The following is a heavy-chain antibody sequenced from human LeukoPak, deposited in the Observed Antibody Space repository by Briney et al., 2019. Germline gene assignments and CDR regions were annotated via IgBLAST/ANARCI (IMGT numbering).Heavy chain of an antibody. J-gene: IGHJ4*02. CDR3: ARADSSGYYFLFDY. V-gene: IGHV3-53*04. CDR1: GFTVSSNY. Sequence: PGGSLRLSCAASGFTVSSNYMSWVRQAPGKGLEWVSVIYSGGSTYYADSVKGRFTISRHNSKNTLYLQMNSLRAEDTAVYYCARADSSGYYFLFDYWGQGTLVTVSS. CDR2: IYSGGST. D-gene: IGHD3-22*01.